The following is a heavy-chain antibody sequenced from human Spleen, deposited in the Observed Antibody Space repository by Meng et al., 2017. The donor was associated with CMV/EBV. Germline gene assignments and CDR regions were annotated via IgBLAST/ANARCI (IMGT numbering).Heavy chain of an antibody. CDR3: AKEGSAGANRWFDT. CDR2: ISGSGGGR. CDR1: GFTFSSYA. D-gene: IGHD4/OR15-4a*01. Sequence: GGSLRLSCAASGFTFSSYAMSWVRQAPGKGLEWVSGISGSGGGRTYADSVKGRFTISRDNSRNTLYLQVNSLRVEDTAVYYCAKEGSAGANRWFDTWGQGTLVTVSS. V-gene: IGHV3-23*01. J-gene: IGHJ5*02.